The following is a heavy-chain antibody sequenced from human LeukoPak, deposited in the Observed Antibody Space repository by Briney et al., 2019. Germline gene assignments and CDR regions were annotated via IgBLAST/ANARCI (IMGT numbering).Heavy chain of an antibody. CDR2: IYYSGST. J-gene: IGHJ6*03. V-gene: IGHV4-59*11. CDR3: ARVFKSGYYYYMDV. Sequence: SETLSLTCTVSGGSISSHYRSWIRQPPGKGLEWIGYIYYSGSTNYNPSLKSRVTISVDTSKNQFSLKLSSVTAADTAVYYCARVFKSGYYYYMDVWGKGTTVTVSS. CDR1: GGSISSHY.